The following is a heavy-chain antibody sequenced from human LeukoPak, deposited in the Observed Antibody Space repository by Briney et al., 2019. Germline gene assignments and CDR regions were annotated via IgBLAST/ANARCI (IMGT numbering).Heavy chain of an antibody. V-gene: IGHV3-7*04. J-gene: IGHJ4*02. D-gene: IGHD4-23*01. Sequence: PGGSLRLSCAASGFTFSSYWMSWVRQAPGKGLEWVANIKQDGSEKYYVDSVKGRFTISRDNAKNSLYLQMNSLRAEDTAVYYCARARSAPMTTVVFDYWGQGTLVTVSS. CDR3: ARARSAPMTTVVFDY. CDR2: IKQDGSEK. CDR1: GFTFSSYW.